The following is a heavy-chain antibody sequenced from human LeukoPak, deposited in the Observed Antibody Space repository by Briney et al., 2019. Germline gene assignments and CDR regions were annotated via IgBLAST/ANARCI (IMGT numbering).Heavy chain of an antibody. CDR3: AKDIAPDTAMVTHFDY. V-gene: IGHV3-9*01. D-gene: IGHD5-18*01. Sequence: GGSLRLSCAASGFTFDDYAMHCVRQAPGKGLEWVSGISWNSGSIGYADSVKGRFTISRDNAKNSLYLQMNSLRAEDTALYYCAKDIAPDTAMVTHFDYWGQGTLVTVSS. CDR1: GFTFDDYA. J-gene: IGHJ4*02. CDR2: ISWNSGSI.